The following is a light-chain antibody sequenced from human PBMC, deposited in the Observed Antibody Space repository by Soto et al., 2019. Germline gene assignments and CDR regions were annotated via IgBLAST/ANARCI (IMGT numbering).Light chain of an antibody. V-gene: IGLV2-11*01. CDR1: NSDVGNYNF. J-gene: IGLJ3*02. CDR3: CTYAGSFHQ. Sequence: QSALTQPRSVSGSPGQAVTISCTGTNSDVGNYNFVSWYQHHPGKAPKLMIYDVTKRPSGVPDRFSGSKSGNTASLTISGRQPEDEADYYCCTYAGSFHQFGGGTKLTVL. CDR2: DVT.